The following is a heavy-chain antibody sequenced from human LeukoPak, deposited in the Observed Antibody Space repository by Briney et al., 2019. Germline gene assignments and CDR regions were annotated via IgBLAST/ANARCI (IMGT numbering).Heavy chain of an antibody. CDR2: ISYDGSNK. D-gene: IGHD2-15*01. Sequence: GRSLRLSCAASGFTFSSYAMHWVRQAPGKGLEWVAVISYDGSNKYYADSVTGRFTISRDNSKNTLYLQMNSLRAEDTAVYYCARGGYCSGGSFYLDCWGQGTLVTVSS. V-gene: IGHV3-30*04. CDR3: ARGGYCSGGSFYLDC. CDR1: GFTFSSYA. J-gene: IGHJ4*02.